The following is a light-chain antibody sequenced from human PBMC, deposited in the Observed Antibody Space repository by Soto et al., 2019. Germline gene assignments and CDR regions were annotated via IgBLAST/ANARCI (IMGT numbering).Light chain of an antibody. V-gene: IGKV3-20*01. CDR3: QEYGNSRT. J-gene: IGKJ1*01. CDR2: GAS. CDR1: QSVSSNY. Sequence: EIVLTQSPGTLSLSPGERATLSCRASQSVSSNYLAWYQQKPGQAPRLLIYGASSRATDIPDRFSGSGSGINFTLTISRLEPEDFAIYYWQEYGNSRTLGQGTKVEIK.